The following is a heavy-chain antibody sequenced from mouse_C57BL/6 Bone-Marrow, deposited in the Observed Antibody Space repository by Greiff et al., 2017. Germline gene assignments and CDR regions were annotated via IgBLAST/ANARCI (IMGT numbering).Heavy chain of an antibody. V-gene: IGHV5-2*01. CDR2: IISDGGST. CDR1: EYEFPSHD. D-gene: IGHD2-5*01. J-gene: IGHJ2*01. CDR3: ARPLYYSNYEGDY. Sequence: VKLVESGGGLVQPGESLKLSCESNEYEFPSHDMSWFRKTPEKRLELVAAIISDGGSTYYPDTMERRFIISRDNTKKTLYLQMCSLRSEDTALYYCARPLYYSNYEGDYWGQGTTLTVSS.